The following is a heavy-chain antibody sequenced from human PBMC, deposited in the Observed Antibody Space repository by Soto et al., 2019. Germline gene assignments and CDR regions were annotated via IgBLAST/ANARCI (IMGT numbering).Heavy chain of an antibody. CDR3: ARLRIATNNYKWFDP. J-gene: IGHJ5*02. Sequence: SESLFLTCSVSGASFNWGNYYWSWIRQGPGKVLESIGHIYDTGVVDYNTILRDRITISHYTSVRQFSLTLRPVTAADTAASSCARLRIATNNYKWFDPWGQGTLVTVSS. D-gene: IGHD2-21*01. CDR1: GASFNWGNYY. V-gene: IGHV4-31*03. CDR2: IYDTGVV.